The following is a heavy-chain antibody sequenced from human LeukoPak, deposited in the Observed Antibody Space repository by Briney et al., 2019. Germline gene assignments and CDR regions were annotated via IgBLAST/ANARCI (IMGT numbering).Heavy chain of an antibody. V-gene: IGHV3-23*01. Sequence: PGWPLRLSCAASGLTFSSYAMNSVRQAPGRGLDWVSGISGSGDTTYYADPVKGRFTISRDNSKNTLYLQMNSLRAEDTAVYYCAKGRQARWLQSLFDYWGQGTLVTVSS. CDR2: ISGSGDTT. J-gene: IGHJ4*02. CDR3: AKGRQARWLQSLFDY. CDR1: GLTFSSYA. D-gene: IGHD5-24*01.